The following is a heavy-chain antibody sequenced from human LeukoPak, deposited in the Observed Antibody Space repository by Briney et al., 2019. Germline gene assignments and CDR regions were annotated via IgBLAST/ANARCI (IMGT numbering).Heavy chain of an antibody. D-gene: IGHD4-17*01. Sequence: GGSLRLSCDASGFTVNSYAMNWVRQAPGKGLEWVSVISASGDNTYYADSVKGRFTISRDDSKNTVYLQMNSLRADDTAAYHCAKGGRRHYGDYVAFWGQGTLVTVSS. CDR1: GFTVNSYA. V-gene: IGHV3-23*01. CDR2: ISASGDNT. J-gene: IGHJ4*02. CDR3: AKGGRRHYGDYVAF.